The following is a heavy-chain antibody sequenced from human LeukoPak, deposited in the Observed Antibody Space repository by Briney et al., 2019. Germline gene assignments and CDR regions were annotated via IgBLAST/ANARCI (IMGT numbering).Heavy chain of an antibody. CDR2: IYYSGST. CDR1: GGSISSYY. Sequence: SETLSLTCTVSGGSISSYYWGWIRQPPGKGLEWIGSIYYSGSTYYNPSLESRVSISVDTSKNQFSLNLNTVTAADTAVYYCARGYSYGSYWYLDLWGRGTLVTVSS. V-gene: IGHV4-39*07. D-gene: IGHD5-18*01. CDR3: ARGYSYGSYWYLDL. J-gene: IGHJ2*01.